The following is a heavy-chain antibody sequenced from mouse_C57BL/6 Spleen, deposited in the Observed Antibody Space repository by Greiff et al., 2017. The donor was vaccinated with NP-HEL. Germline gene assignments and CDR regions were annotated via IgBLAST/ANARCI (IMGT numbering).Heavy chain of an antibody. CDR1: GYTFTDYY. J-gene: IGHJ2*01. CDR2: INPNNGGT. D-gene: IGHD1-1*01. V-gene: IGHV1-26*01. Sequence: EVQLQQSGPELVKPGASVKISCKASGYTFTDYYMNWVKQSHGKSLEWIGDINPNNGGTSYNQKFKGKATLTVDKSSSTAYMELRSLTSEDSAVYYCARTYYYGSSWDYWGQGTTLTVSS. CDR3: ARTYYYGSSWDY.